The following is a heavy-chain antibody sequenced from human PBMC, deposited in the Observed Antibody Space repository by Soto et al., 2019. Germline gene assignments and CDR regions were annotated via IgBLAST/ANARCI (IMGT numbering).Heavy chain of an antibody. CDR2: IYYSGST. V-gene: IGHV4-31*03. J-gene: IGHJ5*02. D-gene: IGHD2-15*01. Sequence: TLSLTCTVSGGSISSGGYYWSWIRQHPGKGLEWIGYIYYSGSTYYNPSLKSRVTISVDTSKNQFSLKLSSVTAADTAVYYCARGFVCSGGSCYVDWFDPWGQGTLVTVS. CDR1: GGSISSGGYY. CDR3: ARGFVCSGGSCYVDWFDP.